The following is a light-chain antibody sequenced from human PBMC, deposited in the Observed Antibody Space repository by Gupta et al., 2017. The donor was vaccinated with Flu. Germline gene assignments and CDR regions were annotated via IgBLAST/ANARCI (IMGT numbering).Light chain of an antibody. CDR1: SSDVGGYNY. CDR3: HSYAGRNNWV. CDR2: AVT. J-gene: IGLJ3*02. V-gene: IGLV2-8*01. Sequence: RAVTISCTGTSSDVGGYNYVSWYQQHPGKAPKLMIYAVTKRPSGVPDRFSGSKSDNTASLTVSGLQAEAEADYYCHSYAGRNNWVFGGGTKLT.